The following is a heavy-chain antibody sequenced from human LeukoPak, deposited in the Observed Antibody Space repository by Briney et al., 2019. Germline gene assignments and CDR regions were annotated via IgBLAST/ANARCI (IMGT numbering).Heavy chain of an antibody. V-gene: IGHV1-46*01. D-gene: IGHD5-24*01. CDR1: GYTLTSYY. Sequence: ASVRVSCKASGYTLTSYYMHWVRQAPGQGLEWMGLINPTGGSTGYAQKFQGRVTLTRDLSTSTDYLELSSLRSEDTAVYYCARDHSARDEAWWFDPWGQGTLVTVSS. J-gene: IGHJ5*02. CDR2: INPTGGST. CDR3: ARDHSARDEAWWFDP.